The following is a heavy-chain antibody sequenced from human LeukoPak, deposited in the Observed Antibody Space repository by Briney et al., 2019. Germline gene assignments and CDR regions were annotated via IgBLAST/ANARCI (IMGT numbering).Heavy chain of an antibody. CDR2: ISYDGSNK. V-gene: IGHV3-30*04. CDR3: ARDLMFGTSCPGY. J-gene: IGHJ4*02. CDR1: GFTFSSYA. D-gene: IGHD2-2*01. Sequence: GGSLRLSCAASGFTFSSYALHWVRQAPGKGLEWVAVISYDGSNKYYADSVKGRFTISRDNSKNTLYLQMNSLRAEDTAVYYCARDLMFGTSCPGYWGQGTLVTVSS.